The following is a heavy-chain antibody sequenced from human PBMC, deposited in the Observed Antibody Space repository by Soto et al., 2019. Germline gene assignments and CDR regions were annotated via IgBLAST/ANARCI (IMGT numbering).Heavy chain of an antibody. V-gene: IGHV3-7*01. CDR2: IKQDGSEK. Sequence: PGGSLRLSCAASGFTFSSYWMSWVRQAPGKGLEWVANIKQDGSEKYYVDSVKGRFTISRDNAKNSLYLQMNSLRAEDTAVYYCARGIRRDLPLFLFPEWPEFFDYWGQGTLVTVSS. J-gene: IGHJ4*02. CDR3: ARGIRRDLPLFLFPEWPEFFDY. D-gene: IGHD3-3*01. CDR1: GFTFSSYW.